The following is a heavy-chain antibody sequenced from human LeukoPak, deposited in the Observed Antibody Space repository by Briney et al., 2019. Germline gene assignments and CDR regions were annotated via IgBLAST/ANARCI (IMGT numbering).Heavy chain of an antibody. V-gene: IGHV1-46*01. D-gene: IGHD4-23*01. CDR2: ST. J-gene: IGHJ4*02. CDR3: AIRLRWDFDY. Sequence: STNYAQKFQGRVTMTRDTSTSTVYMELSSLRSEDTAVYYCAIRLRWDFDYWGQGSLVTVSS.